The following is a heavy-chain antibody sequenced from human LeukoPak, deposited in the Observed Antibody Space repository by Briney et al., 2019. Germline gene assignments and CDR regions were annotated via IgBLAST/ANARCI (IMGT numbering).Heavy chain of an antibody. V-gene: IGHV1-18*01. CDR1: GYTFTIYG. CDR2: ISAYNGNT. D-gene: IGHD3-22*01. J-gene: IGHJ4*02. Sequence: ASVKVSCKASGYTFTIYGISWVRQAPGQGLEWMGWISAYNGNTNYAQKLQGRVTMTTDTSTSTAYMELRSLRSDDTAVYYCARVGVEYDSSGYYDYWGQGTLVTVSS. CDR3: ARVGVEYDSSGYYDY.